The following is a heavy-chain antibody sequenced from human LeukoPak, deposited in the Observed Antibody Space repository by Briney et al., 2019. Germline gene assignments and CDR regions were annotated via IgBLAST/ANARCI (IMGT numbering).Heavy chain of an antibody. J-gene: IGHJ4*02. V-gene: IGHV4-34*01. D-gene: IGHD6-6*01. CDR2: INHSGST. CDR3: ARAPSSSSAYFDY. CDR1: GGSFSGYY. Sequence: SETLSLTCAVYGGSFSGYYWSWIRQPPGKGLEWIGEINHSGSTNYNPSLKSRVTISVDTSKNQFSLKLSSVTAADTAVYYCARAPSSSSAYFDYWGQGTLVIVSS.